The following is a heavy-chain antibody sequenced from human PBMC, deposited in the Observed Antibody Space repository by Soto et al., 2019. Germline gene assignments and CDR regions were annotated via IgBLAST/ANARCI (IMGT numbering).Heavy chain of an antibody. Sequence: SETLSLTCTVSGGSISSSSYYWSWIRQPPGKGLEWIGYIYYSGSTNYNPSLKSRVTISVDTSKNQFSLKLSSVTAADTAVYYCARGTTVTTDYYYMDVWGKGTTVTVSS. CDR3: ARGTTVTTDYYYMDV. D-gene: IGHD4-17*01. J-gene: IGHJ6*03. V-gene: IGHV4-61*01. CDR1: GGSISSSSYY. CDR2: IYYSGST.